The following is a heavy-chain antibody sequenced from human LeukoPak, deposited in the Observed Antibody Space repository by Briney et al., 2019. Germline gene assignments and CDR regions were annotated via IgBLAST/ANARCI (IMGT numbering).Heavy chain of an antibody. CDR1: GFTFSSYW. D-gene: IGHD2-15*01. J-gene: IGHJ4*02. CDR3: ARGRGGGY. Sequence: GGSLRLSCAASGFTFSSYWTSWVRQAPGKGLEWVANIKQDGSEKYYVDSVKGRFTISRDNAKNSLYLQMNSLRAEDTAVYYCARGRGGGYWGQGTLVTVSS. V-gene: IGHV3-7*01. CDR2: IKQDGSEK.